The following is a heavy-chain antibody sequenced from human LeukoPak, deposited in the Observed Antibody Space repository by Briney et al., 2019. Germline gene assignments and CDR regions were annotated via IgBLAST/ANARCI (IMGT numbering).Heavy chain of an antibody. CDR3: ARGGTAAATRMSFDF. J-gene: IGHJ4*02. D-gene: IGHD6-13*01. CDR2: MSSSSTYI. CDR1: GFTFSSYS. V-gene: IGHV3-21*01. Sequence: KPGGSLRLSCEASGFTFSSYSMNWVRQAPGKGPEWVSSMSSSSTYIYYADSVKGRFTITRDNAKKSLYLQMNSLRAEDTAVYYCARGGTAAATRMSFDFWGQGTLVTVSS.